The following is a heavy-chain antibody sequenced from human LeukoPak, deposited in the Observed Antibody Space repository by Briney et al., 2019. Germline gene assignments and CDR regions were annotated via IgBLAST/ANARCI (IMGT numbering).Heavy chain of an antibody. CDR2: IIPIFGTA. CDR3: ARPSSSQTDYYGMDV. V-gene: IGHV1-69*13. Sequence: SVKVSCKASGGTFSSYAISWVRQAPGQGLEWMGGIIPIFGTANYAQKLQGRVTITADESTSTAYMELSSLRSEDTAVYYCARPSSSQTDYYGMDVWGQGTTVTVSS. CDR1: GGTFSSYA. J-gene: IGHJ6*02. D-gene: IGHD6-13*01.